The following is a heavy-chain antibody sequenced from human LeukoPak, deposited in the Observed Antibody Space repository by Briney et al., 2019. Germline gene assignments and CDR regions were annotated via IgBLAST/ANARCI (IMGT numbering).Heavy chain of an antibody. D-gene: IGHD1-26*01. CDR3: AREWEPNGGFGY. V-gene: IGHV4-39*07. CDR1: GGSINSSSYY. CDR2: IYYSGRT. Sequence: PSETLSLTCIVSGGSINSSSYYWGWIRQPPGKGLEWIGSIYYSGRTYYNPSLKSRVTISVDTSRNQFSLKLSSVTAADTAVYYCAREWEPNGGFGYWGQGTLATVSS. J-gene: IGHJ4*02.